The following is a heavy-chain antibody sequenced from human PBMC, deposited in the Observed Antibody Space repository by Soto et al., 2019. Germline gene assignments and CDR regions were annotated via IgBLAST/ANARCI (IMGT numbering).Heavy chain of an antibody. D-gene: IGHD1-26*01. Sequence: SETLSLTCTVSGGSISSYYWSWIRQPPGKGLEWIGYIYYSGSTNYNPSLKSRVTISVDTSKNQFSLKLSSVTAADTAVYYCAREKVEGGHYYYYYMDVWGKGTTVTVSS. CDR1: GGSISSYY. CDR2: IYYSGST. J-gene: IGHJ6*03. CDR3: AREKVEGGHYYYYYMDV. V-gene: IGHV4-59*01.